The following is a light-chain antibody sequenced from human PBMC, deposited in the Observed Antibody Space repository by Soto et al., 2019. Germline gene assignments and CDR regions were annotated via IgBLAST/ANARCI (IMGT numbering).Light chain of an antibody. V-gene: IGLV2-14*01. CDR1: SGDIGFFNY. Sequence: QSALTQPASVSGSPGQSITISCTGTSGDIGFFNYVSWYQQHPGRAPKLIIYEVSDRPSGVSSRFSGSKSGSTASLTISGLQAEDEADYYCRSYTRSDNVIFGGGTKVTVL. CDR3: RSYTRSDNVI. J-gene: IGLJ2*01. CDR2: EVS.